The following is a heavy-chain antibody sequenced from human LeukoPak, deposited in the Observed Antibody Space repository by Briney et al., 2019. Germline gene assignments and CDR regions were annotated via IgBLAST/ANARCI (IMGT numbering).Heavy chain of an antibody. V-gene: IGHV3-23*01. CDR3: ARDHATYYYDSSGYYDY. CDR1: GFTFSSYA. D-gene: IGHD3-22*01. CDR2: ISGSGGRT. J-gene: IGHJ4*02. Sequence: GGSLRLSCAASGFTFSSYAMNWVRQAPGKGLEWVSAISGSGGRTYYADSVKGRFTISRDNSKNTLYLQMNSLRAEDTAVYYCARDHATYYYDSSGYYDYWGQGTLVTVSS.